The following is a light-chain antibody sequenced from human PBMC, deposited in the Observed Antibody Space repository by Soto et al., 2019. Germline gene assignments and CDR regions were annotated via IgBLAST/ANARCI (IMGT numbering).Light chain of an antibody. CDR1: QTPVSGIETTT. V-gene: IGKV2-30*01. Sequence: VVMIRSPSSLPVPLGQPASIPSGFVQTPVSGIETTTWHWFKQRPGQSPRRLIYKVSNRDSGVPDRFSGSGSGTDFTLRISRVEAEDVGVYYCMQGTHWPPTFGQGTKVEIK. J-gene: IGKJ1*01. CDR3: MQGTHWPPT. CDR2: KVS.